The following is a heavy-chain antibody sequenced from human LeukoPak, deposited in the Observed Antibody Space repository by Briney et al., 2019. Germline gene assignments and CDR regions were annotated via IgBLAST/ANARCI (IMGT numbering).Heavy chain of an antibody. D-gene: IGHD4-11*01. J-gene: IGHJ6*03. V-gene: IGHV1-18*01. CDR2: ISAYNGNT. CDR1: GYTFTSYG. Sequence: ASVKVSCKASGYTFTSYGISWVRQAPGQGLEWMGWISAYNGNTNYAQKLQGRVTMTTDTSTSTAYMELRSLRSDDTAVYYCARGKTTVYYYYYYMDVWGKGTTVTVSS. CDR3: ARGKTTVYYYYYYMDV.